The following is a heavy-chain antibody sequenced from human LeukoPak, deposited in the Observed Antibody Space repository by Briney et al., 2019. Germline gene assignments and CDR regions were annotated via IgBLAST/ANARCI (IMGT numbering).Heavy chain of an antibody. D-gene: IGHD6-19*01. Sequence: PSETLSLTCAVYGGSFSGYYWSWIRQPPGKGLEWIGEINHSGSTNYNPSLKSRVIISVDTSKNQFSLKLNSVTATDTAVYYCAREYSSGYHYFDYWGQGTLVTVSS. CDR1: GGSFSGYY. V-gene: IGHV4-34*01. CDR3: AREYSSGYHYFDY. CDR2: INHSGST. J-gene: IGHJ4*02.